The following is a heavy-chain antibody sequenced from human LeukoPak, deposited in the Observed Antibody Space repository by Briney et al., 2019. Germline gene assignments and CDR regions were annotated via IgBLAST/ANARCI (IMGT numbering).Heavy chain of an antibody. J-gene: IGHJ6*02. V-gene: IGHV3-30*03. Sequence: GGSLRLSCAASGFTFSTYAMHWVRQAPGKGLEWVAVISNDATKKYYADSVKGRSTISRDNSESTLYLQMNSLRAEDTAVYYCARDQGFWSGYGMDVWGQGTTVIVSS. CDR2: ISNDATKK. CDR1: GFTFSTYA. CDR3: ARDQGFWSGYGMDV. D-gene: IGHD3-3*01.